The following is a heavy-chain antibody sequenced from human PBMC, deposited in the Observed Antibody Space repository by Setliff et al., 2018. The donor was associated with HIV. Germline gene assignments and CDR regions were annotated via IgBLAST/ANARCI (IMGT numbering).Heavy chain of an antibody. V-gene: IGHV1-2*02. CDR1: GYAFSDYY. Sequence: ASVKVSCKASGYAFSDYYLHWVRQAPGQGLEWMGWIHGNSGATNYAQKFRGRVTMTRDTSTYTAYMELTRLRSDDTAVYSCARGGDDSGPGTWTFDFWGQGALVTVSS. CDR2: IHGNSGAT. D-gene: IGHD3-10*01. CDR3: ARGGDDSGPGTWTFDF. J-gene: IGHJ4*02.